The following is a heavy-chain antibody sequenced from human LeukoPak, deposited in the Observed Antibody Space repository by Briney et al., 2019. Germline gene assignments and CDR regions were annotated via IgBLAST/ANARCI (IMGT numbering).Heavy chain of an antibody. J-gene: IGHJ4*02. Sequence: PSQTLSLTCTVSGGSISSYYWSWIRQPPGKGLEWIGCIYYSGSTNYNPSLKSRVTISVDTSKNQFSLKLSSMTAADTAVYYCASGNWRYYFDYWGQGTLLTVSS. CDR3: ASGNWRYYFDY. CDR1: GGSISSYY. CDR2: IYYSGST. D-gene: IGHD1-1*01. V-gene: IGHV4-59*01.